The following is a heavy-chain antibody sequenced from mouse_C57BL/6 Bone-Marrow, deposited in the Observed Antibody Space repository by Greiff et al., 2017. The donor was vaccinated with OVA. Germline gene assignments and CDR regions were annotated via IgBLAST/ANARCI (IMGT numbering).Heavy chain of an antibody. Sequence: QVQLQQSGAELVRPGTSVKVSCKASGYAFTNYLIEWVKQRPGQGLEWIGVINPGSGGTNYNEKFKGKATLTADKSSSTAYMQLSSLTSEDSAVYFCARNYGSRRYYFDYWGQGTTLTVSS. CDR3: ARNYGSRRYYFDY. CDR2: INPGSGGT. D-gene: IGHD1-1*01. CDR1: GYAFTNYL. V-gene: IGHV1-54*01. J-gene: IGHJ2*01.